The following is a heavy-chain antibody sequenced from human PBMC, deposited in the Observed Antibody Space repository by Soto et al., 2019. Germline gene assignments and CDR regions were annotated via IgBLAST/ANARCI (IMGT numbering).Heavy chain of an antibody. CDR2: ISGSGGST. V-gene: IGHV3-23*01. D-gene: IGHD3-10*01. CDR3: APHLWFGELYY. Sequence: EVQLLESGGDLVQPGGSLRLSCAASGFTFSSYVMSWVRQAPGKGLEWVSVISGSGGSTYYADSVKGRFTISRDNSKNPLYMQMNSLRAEDTAVYYCAPHLWFGELYYWGQGTLVTVSS. CDR1: GFTFSSYV. J-gene: IGHJ4*02.